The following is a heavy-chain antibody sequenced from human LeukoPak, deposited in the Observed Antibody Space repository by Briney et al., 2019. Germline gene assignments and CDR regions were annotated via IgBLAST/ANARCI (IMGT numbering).Heavy chain of an antibody. CDR1: GGPISSYY. CDR3: ARVGGSSSLDFDY. Sequence: SETLSLTCTVSGGPISSYYWSWIRQPPGKGLEWIGYIYYSGSTNYNPSLKSRVTISVDTSKNQFSLKLSSVTAADTAVYYCARVGGSSSLDFDYWGQGTLVTVSS. J-gene: IGHJ4*02. CDR2: IYYSGST. D-gene: IGHD6-6*01. V-gene: IGHV4-59*01.